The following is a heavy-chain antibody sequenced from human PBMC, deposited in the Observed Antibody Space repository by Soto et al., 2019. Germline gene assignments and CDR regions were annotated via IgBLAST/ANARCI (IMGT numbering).Heavy chain of an antibody. CDR1: GASISGYY. D-gene: IGHD1-1*01. CDR3: VRDGTKTLRDWXDP. V-gene: IGHV4-4*07. CDR2: IYATGTT. Sequence: QVQLQESGPGLVKPSETLSLTCTVSGASISGYYWSWIRKSAGKGLEWIGRIYATGTTDYNPSLKSRVMMSVDTSKKQFSLRLRSVTAADTAXXYCVRDGTKTLRDWXDPWGQGISVTVSS. J-gene: IGHJ5*02.